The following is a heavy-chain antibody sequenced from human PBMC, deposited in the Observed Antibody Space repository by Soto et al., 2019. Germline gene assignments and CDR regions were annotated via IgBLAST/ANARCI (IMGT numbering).Heavy chain of an antibody. CDR1: GYTFTSYG. V-gene: IGHV1-18*04. CDR3: ARDRVLVDYDFWSGTLSMDV. D-gene: IGHD3-3*01. J-gene: IGHJ6*02. Sequence: ASVKVSCKASGYTFTSYGISWVRQAPGQGLEWMGWISAYNGNTNYAQKLQGRVTMTTDTSTGTAYMELRSLRSDDTAVYYCARDRVLVDYDFWSGTLSMDVWGQGTTVTVSS. CDR2: ISAYNGNT.